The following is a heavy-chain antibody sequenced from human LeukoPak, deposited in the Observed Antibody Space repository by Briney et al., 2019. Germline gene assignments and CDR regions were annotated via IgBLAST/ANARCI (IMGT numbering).Heavy chain of an antibody. V-gene: IGHV1-18*01. CDR2: ISASNGNM. CDR3: ARSLYGEAFDV. CDR1: GDTFTKYQ. J-gene: IGHJ4*02. Sequence: GAPVKVSCKASGDTFTKYQFSWVRQAPGQGLKWLGWISASNGNMNYAEKVQDRITVTKDTSTSTVYMELTSLTSDDTGVYFCARSLYGEAFDVWGQGTLVTVSS. D-gene: IGHD4/OR15-4a*01.